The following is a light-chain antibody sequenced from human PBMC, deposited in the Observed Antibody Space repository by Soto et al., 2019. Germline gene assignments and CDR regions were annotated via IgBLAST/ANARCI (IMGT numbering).Light chain of an antibody. J-gene: IGLJ1*01. CDR3: SSFTNSSPLGV. V-gene: IGLV2-8*01. Sequence: QSVLTQPPSASGSPGQSVTISRTGTSSDVGGYNYVSWYQQHPGKAPKLMIYEVSKRPSGVPDRFSGSKSGNTASLTISGLQAEDEADYYCSSFTNSSPLGVFGTGTKVTVL. CDR1: SSDVGGYNY. CDR2: EVS.